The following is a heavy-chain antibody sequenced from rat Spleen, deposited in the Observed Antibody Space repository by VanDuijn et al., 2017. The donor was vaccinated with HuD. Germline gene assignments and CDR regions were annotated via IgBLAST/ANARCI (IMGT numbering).Heavy chain of an antibody. D-gene: IGHD4-4*01. CDR3: TRRGYRPDWYFDF. J-gene: IGHJ1*01. CDR2: ISYDGSST. CDR1: GFTFSDYY. Sequence: EVHLVESDGGLVQPGRSLELSCTASGFTFSDYYMAWVRQAPTKGLEWLATISYDGSSTYYRDSVKGRFTISRDNAKSTLNLHMDSLRSEDTAIYYCTRRGYRPDWYFDFWGPGTMVTVSS. V-gene: IGHV5-29*01.